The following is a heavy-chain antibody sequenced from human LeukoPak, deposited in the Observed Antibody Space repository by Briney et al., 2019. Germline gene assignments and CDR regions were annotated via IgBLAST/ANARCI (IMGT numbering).Heavy chain of an antibody. Sequence: SETLSLTCAVSGYSISSGYYWGWIRQPPGKGLEWIGSTYHSGSTYYNPSLKSRVTISVDTSKNRFSLKLSSVTAADTAVYYCARGRWHYDFWSGYLFDYWGQGTLVTVSS. CDR2: TYHSGST. CDR1: GYSISSGYY. CDR3: ARGRWHYDFWSGYLFDY. D-gene: IGHD3-3*01. V-gene: IGHV4-38-2*01. J-gene: IGHJ4*02.